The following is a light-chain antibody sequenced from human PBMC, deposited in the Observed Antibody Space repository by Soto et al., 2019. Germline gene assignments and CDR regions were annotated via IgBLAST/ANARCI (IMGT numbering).Light chain of an antibody. CDR1: SGHSSYA. CDR2: LNSDGSH. CDR3: QTWGTGINVV. V-gene: IGLV4-69*02. J-gene: IGLJ2*01. Sequence: QPVLTQSSSASASLGASVKLTCTLSSGHSSYAIAWHQQQPEKGPRYLMKLNSDGSHNKGDGIPDRFSGPSSGAERYLTISSRQSEDDADYYCQTWGTGINVVFGGGTKLTVL.